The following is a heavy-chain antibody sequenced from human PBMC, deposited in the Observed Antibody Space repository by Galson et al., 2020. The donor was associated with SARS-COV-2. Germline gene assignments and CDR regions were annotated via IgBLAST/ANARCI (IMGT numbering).Heavy chain of an antibody. V-gene: IGHV2-5*02. D-gene: IGHD6-6*01. J-gene: IGHJ4*02. Sequence: KMSGPTLVKPTQPLTLTCTFSGFSLNTSGVGVGWIRHPPGKALEWLTLIYWDDDKRYSPSLKSRLTITKDTSKNQVVLTMTNMDPVDTATYYCAHRSVPARPFDYWGQGTLVTVSS. CDR3: AHRSVPARPFDY. CDR2: IYWDDDK. CDR1: GFSLNTSGVG.